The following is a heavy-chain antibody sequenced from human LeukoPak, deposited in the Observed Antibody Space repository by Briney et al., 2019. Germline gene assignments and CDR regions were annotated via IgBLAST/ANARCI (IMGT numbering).Heavy chain of an antibody. D-gene: IGHD3-10*01. V-gene: IGHV4-34*01. Sequence: SETLSLTCAVYGGSFSGYYWSWIRQPPGKGLEWIGEINHSGSTNYNPSLKSRVTISVDTSKNQFSLKLSSVTAADTAVYYCARGLRYYYGSGSYYNLDYWGQGTLVTVSS. J-gene: IGHJ4*02. CDR1: GGSFSGYY. CDR3: ARGLRYYYGSGSYYNLDY. CDR2: INHSGST.